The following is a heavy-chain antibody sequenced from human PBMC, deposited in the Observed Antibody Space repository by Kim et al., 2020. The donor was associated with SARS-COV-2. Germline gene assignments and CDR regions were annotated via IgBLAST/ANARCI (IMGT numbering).Heavy chain of an antibody. V-gene: IGHV3-64D*09. D-gene: IGHD6-25*01. CDR3: VKRASSSGWYGMDV. J-gene: IGHJ6*02. Sequence: GGSLRLSCSASGFTFSSYALHWVRQAPGKGLESVSTINGNGGTTNYADSVRDRFTISRDNSKNTLYLQMSSLRPEDTAVYYCVKRASSSGWYGMDVWGPG. CDR2: INGNGGTT. CDR1: GFTFSSYA.